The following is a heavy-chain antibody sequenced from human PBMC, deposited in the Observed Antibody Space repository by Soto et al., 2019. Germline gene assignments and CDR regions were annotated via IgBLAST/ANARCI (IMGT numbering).Heavy chain of an antibody. V-gene: IGHV3-23*01. Sequence: GSLRLSCAASVFTFSNYAMNWVRQAPGKGLEWVSSISGSGDSIYYADSVKGRFTISRDNSNSTLFLQMNSLRAEDTAVYYCAKGLYSSGYLVFDYWGQGTLVTVSS. CDR1: VFTFSNYA. CDR2: ISGSGDSI. J-gene: IGHJ4*02. D-gene: IGHD6-19*01. CDR3: AKGLYSSGYLVFDY.